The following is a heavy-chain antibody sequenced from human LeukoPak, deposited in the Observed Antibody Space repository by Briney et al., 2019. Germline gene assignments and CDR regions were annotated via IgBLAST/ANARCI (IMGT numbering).Heavy chain of an antibody. CDR1: GFTFSSYG. J-gene: IGHJ4*02. CDR3: AKARPGLPRLQNPLLDY. Sequence: PGGSLRLSCAASGFTFSSYGMHWVRQAPGKGLEWVAVISHDGSNKYYADSVKGRFTISRDNSKNTLYLQMNSLRAEDTAVYYCAKARPGLPRLQNPLLDYWGQGTLVTVSS. V-gene: IGHV3-30*18. D-gene: IGHD2-21*02. CDR2: ISHDGSNK.